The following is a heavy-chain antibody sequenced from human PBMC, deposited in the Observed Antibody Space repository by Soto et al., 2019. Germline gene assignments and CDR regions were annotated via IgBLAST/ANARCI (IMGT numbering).Heavy chain of an antibody. Sequence: PSETLSLTCAVSGYSISSGYYWGWIRQPPGKGLEWIGSIYHSGSTYYNPSLKSRVTISVDTSKNQFSLKLSSVTAADTAVYYCARDSSSPDAIYYFDYWGQGTLVTVSS. D-gene: IGHD6-6*01. J-gene: IGHJ4*02. CDR2: IYHSGST. CDR1: GYSISSGYY. V-gene: IGHV4-38-2*02. CDR3: ARDSSSPDAIYYFDY.